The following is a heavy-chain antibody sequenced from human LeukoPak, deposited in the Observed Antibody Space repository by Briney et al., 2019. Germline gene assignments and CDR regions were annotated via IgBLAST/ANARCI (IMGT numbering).Heavy chain of an antibody. V-gene: IGHV1-2*02. CDR3: ARDLGWSSSH. Sequence: ASVKVSCKASGYTFTGHYMNWVRLAPGQGLEWMGWINPTGGTTYAQKFQDRVTMTRDTSINTAYMELSGLRSDDIAVYYCARDLGWSSSHWGQGTLVTVSS. CDR2: INPTGGT. D-gene: IGHD6-6*01. J-gene: IGHJ4*02. CDR1: GYTFTGHY.